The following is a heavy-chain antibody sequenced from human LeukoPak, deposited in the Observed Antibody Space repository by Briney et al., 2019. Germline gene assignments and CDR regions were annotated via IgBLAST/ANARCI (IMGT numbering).Heavy chain of an antibody. CDR1: GFTFSSYS. Sequence: GGSLRLSCAASGFTFSSYSMSWVCQAPGKGLEWVSSISSSSSYIYYADSVKGRFTISRDNAKNSLYLQMNSLRAEDTAVYYCARELVPAVAPYDYWGQGTLVTVSS. CDR2: ISSSSSYI. V-gene: IGHV3-21*01. CDR3: ARELVPAVAPYDY. D-gene: IGHD2-2*01. J-gene: IGHJ4*02.